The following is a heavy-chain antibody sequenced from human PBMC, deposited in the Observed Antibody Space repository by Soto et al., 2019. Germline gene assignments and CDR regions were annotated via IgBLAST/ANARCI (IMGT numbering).Heavy chain of an antibody. CDR2: IYYSGST. J-gene: IGHJ6*02. D-gene: IGHD1-26*01. CDR3: ARQGMVADYYYYGMDV. V-gene: IGHV4-39*01. Sequence: QLQLQESGPGLVKPSETLSFTCTVSGGSISSSSYYWGWIRQPPGKGLEWIGSIYYSGSTYYNPSLKSRVTISVDTSKNQFSLKLSSVTAADTAVYYCARQGMVADYYYYGMDVWGQGTTVTVSS. CDR1: GGSISSSSYY.